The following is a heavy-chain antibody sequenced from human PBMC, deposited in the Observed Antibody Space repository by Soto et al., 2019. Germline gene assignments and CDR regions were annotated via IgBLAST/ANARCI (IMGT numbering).Heavy chain of an antibody. CDR3: PRLHGYCIISSCHGHFAMGV. Sequence: SETLSLTCTVSSASISSSSYTWGWIRQPPGKGLEWIGSIYYSGTTYYNPSLNSRVTVSVVTSKNQFSLKVTSMTAADTAVYYSPRLHGYCIISSCHGHFAMGVRCQGTTVTV. D-gene: IGHD2-2*01. J-gene: IGHJ6*02. CDR2: IYYSGTT. V-gene: IGHV4-39*01. CDR1: SASISSSSYT.